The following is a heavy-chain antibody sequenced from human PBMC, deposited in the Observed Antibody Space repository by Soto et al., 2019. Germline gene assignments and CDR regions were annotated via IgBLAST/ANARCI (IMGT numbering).Heavy chain of an antibody. V-gene: IGHV1-18*01. CDR3: ASPDPYSSSWDWYYFDY. J-gene: IGHJ4*02. D-gene: IGHD6-13*01. CDR2: ISAYNGNT. CDR1: GYTFTSYG. Sequence: ASVKVSGKASGYTFTSYGISWVRQAPGQGLEWMGWISAYNGNTNYAQKLQGRVTMTTDTSTSTAYMELRSLRSDDTAVYYCASPDPYSSSWDWYYFDYWGQGTLVTVSS.